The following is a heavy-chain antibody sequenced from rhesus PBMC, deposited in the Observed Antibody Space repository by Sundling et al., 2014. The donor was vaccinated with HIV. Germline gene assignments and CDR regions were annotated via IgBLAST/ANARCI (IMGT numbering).Heavy chain of an antibody. V-gene: IGHV4-73*01. Sequence: QVKLQQWGEGLVKPSETLSLSCAVYGGSISGYYYWSWIRQPPGKGLEWIGYIYGNSGSTSHNPSLNRRVTFSKDTSRNQFSLNLSSVTAADTAVYYCARDSSGSGWNVWGPGVLVTVSS. CDR3: ARDSSGSGWNV. J-gene: IGHJ5-1*01. CDR2: IYGNSGST. D-gene: IGHD6-31*01. CDR1: GGSISGYYY.